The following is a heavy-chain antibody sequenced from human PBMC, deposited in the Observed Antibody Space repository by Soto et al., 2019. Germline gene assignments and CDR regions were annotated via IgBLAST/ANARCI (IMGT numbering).Heavy chain of an antibody. D-gene: IGHD6-6*01. V-gene: IGHV3-21*01. CDR1: GFTFRSYT. CDR3: ARVWIPYSSSSDGMDV. J-gene: IGHJ6*02. CDR2: ISSSSSYI. Sequence: PGGSLRLSCAASGFTFRSYTINWVRQAPGKGLEWVSSISSSSSYIYYADSVKGRFTISRDNAKNSLYLQMNSLRVEDTAVYYCARVWIPYSSSSDGMDVWGPGTTVTVSS.